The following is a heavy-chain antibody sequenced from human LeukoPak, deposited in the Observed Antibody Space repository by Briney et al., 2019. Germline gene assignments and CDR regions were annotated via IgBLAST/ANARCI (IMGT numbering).Heavy chain of an antibody. V-gene: IGHV3-74*01. D-gene: IGHD1-14*01. Sequence: PGESLRLSCAASGFTFSSYWMPWVRQVPGKGLVWVARINPGGSSITYADSVKGRFTISRDNAKNTLYLQMDSLRAEDTGVYYCARSNQADDYWGQGTLVTVSS. CDR1: GFTFSSYW. CDR2: INPGGSSI. CDR3: ARSNQADDY. J-gene: IGHJ4*02.